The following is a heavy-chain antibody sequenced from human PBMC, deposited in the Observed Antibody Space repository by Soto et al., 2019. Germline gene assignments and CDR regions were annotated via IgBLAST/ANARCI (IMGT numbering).Heavy chain of an antibody. CDR2: VNGDDTVK. D-gene: IGHD3-16*01. J-gene: IGHJ3*02. CDR3: ARDPFFGAYDI. Sequence: ESGGGLVQPGGSLRLSCAASGFTFSTSWMSWVRQAQGRGLELVANVNGDDTVKSYVDSVKGRFTISRDNAKNSVFLEMNSLRAEDAAVYYCARDPFFGAYDIWGQGALVTVSP. CDR1: GFTFSTSW. V-gene: IGHV3-7*01.